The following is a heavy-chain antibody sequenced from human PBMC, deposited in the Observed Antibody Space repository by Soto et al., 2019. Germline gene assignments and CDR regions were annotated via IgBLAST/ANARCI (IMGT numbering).Heavy chain of an antibody. J-gene: IGHJ5*02. CDR1: GGTSTIYT. CDR3: EADKYGAGRVGVHS. CDR2: IVPTLRLT. D-gene: IGHD1-26*01. Sequence: VQLVQSGAEVKKPGASLRVSCETSGGTSTIYTTTWVRQAPGQGLQWMGRIVPTLRLTNYAQEFQGRITITTTHIELTSLTSEDTDVYFCEADKYGAGRVGVHSWGQGNMVTVSS. V-gene: IGHV1-69*02.